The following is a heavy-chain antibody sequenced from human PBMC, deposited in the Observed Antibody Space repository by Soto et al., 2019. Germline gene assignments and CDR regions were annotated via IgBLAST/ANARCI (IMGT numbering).Heavy chain of an antibody. CDR3: ARDLGFGLSDY. J-gene: IGHJ4*02. D-gene: IGHD3-10*01. Sequence: QVQLVQSGAEVKKPGASVKVSCKASGYTFTSYAMYWVRQAPGQRLEWMGWINAGNGNTKYSQKIQGRVTITRDTSASTAYMELSSLRSEDTAVYYCARDLGFGLSDYWGQGTLVTVSS. CDR2: INAGNGNT. V-gene: IGHV1-3*01. CDR1: GYTFTSYA.